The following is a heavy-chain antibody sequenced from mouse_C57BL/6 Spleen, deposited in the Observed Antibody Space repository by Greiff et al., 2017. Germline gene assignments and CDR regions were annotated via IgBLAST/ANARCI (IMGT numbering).Heavy chain of an antibody. CDR3: ARPHYYGSSYGYFDV. CDR1: GFTFSSYG. D-gene: IGHD1-1*01. V-gene: IGHV5-6*01. J-gene: IGHJ1*03. CDR2: ISSGGSYT. Sequence: EVQLQQSGGDLVKPGGSLKLSCAASGFTFSSYGMSWVRQTPDKRLEWVATISSGGSYTYYPDSVKGRFTISRDNAKNTLYLQLSSLKSEDTAMYYCARPHYYGSSYGYFDVWGTGTTVTVSS.